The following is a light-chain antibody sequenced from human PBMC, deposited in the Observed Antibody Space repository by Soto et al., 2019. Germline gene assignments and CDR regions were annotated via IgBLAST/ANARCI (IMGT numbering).Light chain of an antibody. Sequence: QSVLTQPPSASGTPGQRITISCSGSSTNIGSNTVNCYQQLPGTAPNLLIYSNNQRPSGVAYRFSGSKSATSASLAISGRLSEDEADYYCAAWDDSLNGPVFGGGTKLTVL. J-gene: IGLJ2*01. CDR3: AAWDDSLNGPV. CDR2: SNN. V-gene: IGLV1-44*01. CDR1: STNIGSNT.